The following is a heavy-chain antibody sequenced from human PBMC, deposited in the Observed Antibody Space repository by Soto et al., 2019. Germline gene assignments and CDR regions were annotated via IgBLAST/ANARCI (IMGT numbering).Heavy chain of an antibody. CDR3: ARRPAAAAFDY. J-gene: IGHJ4*02. D-gene: IGHD2-2*01. CDR2: IYYSGST. V-gene: IGHV4-39*01. CDR1: GGSISSSSYY. Sequence: ETLSLTCTVSGGSISSSSYYWGWIRQPPGKGLEWIGSIYYSGSTYYNPSLKSRVTISVDTSKNQFSLKLSSVAAADTAVYYCARRPAAAAFDYWGQGTLVTVSS.